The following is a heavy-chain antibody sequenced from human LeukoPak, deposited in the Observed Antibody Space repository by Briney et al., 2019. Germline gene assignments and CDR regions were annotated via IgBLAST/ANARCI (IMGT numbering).Heavy chain of an antibody. CDR1: GFIFSSYG. V-gene: IGHV3-30*02. Sequence: GGSLRLSCAASGFIFSSYGMHWVRQAPGKGLEWVAFIRYDGNNKYYADSVKGRFTISRDNSKNTLYLQMNSLRAEDTAVYYCAKGPGSSFNWFDPWGQGTLVTVSS. CDR3: AKGPGSSFNWFDP. CDR2: IRYDGNNK. D-gene: IGHD6-13*01. J-gene: IGHJ5*02.